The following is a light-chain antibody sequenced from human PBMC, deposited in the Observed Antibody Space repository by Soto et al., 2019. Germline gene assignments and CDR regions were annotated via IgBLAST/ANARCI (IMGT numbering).Light chain of an antibody. CDR1: NSNIGNKY. V-gene: IGLV1-51*01. Sequence: QSVLTQPPSLSAAPGQKVTISCSGSNSNIGNKYVSWYQQLPGTAPKVLIYDSNKRPSGIPDRFSGLQSGTSATLVITGLQTGDEAVYYCASWASRLSAGVFGGGTKLTVL. CDR2: DSN. J-gene: IGLJ3*02. CDR3: ASWASRLSAGV.